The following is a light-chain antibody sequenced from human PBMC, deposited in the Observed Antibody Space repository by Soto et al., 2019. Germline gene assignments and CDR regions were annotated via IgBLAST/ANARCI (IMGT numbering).Light chain of an antibody. J-gene: IGKJ2*01. CDR2: WAS. CDR3: QQYESTPPT. Sequence: DIVMTQSPDSLAVSLGERATINCKSSQSVLYSSNNKNYLAWYQQRPGQPPKQLIYWASTRESGVPDRFSGRGSGTDFTLTITSLQAEDVAVYYCQQYESTPPTFGQGTKLEIK. V-gene: IGKV4-1*01. CDR1: QSVLYSSNNKNY.